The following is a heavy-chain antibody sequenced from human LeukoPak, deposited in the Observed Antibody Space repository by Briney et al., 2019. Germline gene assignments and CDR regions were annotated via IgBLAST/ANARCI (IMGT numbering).Heavy chain of an antibody. Sequence: ASVKVFCKASGYTFTSYDINWVRQATGQGLEWMGWMNPNSGNTGYAQKFQGRVTMTRNTSISTAYMELSSLRSEDTAVYYCARGLRYFDWLLSPLDYWGQGTLVTVSS. CDR1: GYTFTSYD. D-gene: IGHD3-9*01. CDR2: MNPNSGNT. V-gene: IGHV1-8*01. J-gene: IGHJ4*02. CDR3: ARGLRYFDWLLSPLDY.